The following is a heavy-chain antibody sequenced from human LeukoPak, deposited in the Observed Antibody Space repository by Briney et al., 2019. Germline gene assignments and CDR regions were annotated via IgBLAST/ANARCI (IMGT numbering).Heavy chain of an antibody. Sequence: LETLSLTCAVYGGSFSGYYWSWIRQPPGKGLEWIGEINHSGSTNYNPSLKSRVTISVDTSKNQFSLKLSSVTAADTAVYYCASRPVGYCSGGSCYSLDYWGQGTLVTVSS. D-gene: IGHD2-15*01. J-gene: IGHJ4*02. CDR2: INHSGST. CDR3: ASRPVGYCSGGSCYSLDY. V-gene: IGHV4-34*01. CDR1: GGSFSGYY.